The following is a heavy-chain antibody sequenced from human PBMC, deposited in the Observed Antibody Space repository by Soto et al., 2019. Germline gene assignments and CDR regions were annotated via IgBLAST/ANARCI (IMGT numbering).Heavy chain of an antibody. CDR2: IKHSGST. J-gene: IGHJ4*02. CDR3: ARSTPYYFDY. CDR1: GGSFSGYY. V-gene: IGHV4-34*01. Sequence: QVQLQQWGAGLLKPSETLSLTCAVYGGSFSGYYWSWIRQPPGKGLEWIGEIKHSGSTNYNPSLKSRVTISVDTSKNQFSLKLSSVTAADTAVYYCARSTPYYFDYWGQGTLVTVSS.